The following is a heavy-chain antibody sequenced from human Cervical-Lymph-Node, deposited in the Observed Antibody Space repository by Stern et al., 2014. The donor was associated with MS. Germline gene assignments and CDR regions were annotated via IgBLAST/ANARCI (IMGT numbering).Heavy chain of an antibody. CDR2: ISGSGGRT. J-gene: IGHJ2*01. V-gene: IGHV3-23*04. D-gene: IGHD3-16*01. CDR1: GFTFNMYA. Sequence: EVQLVESGGGLVQPGGSLRLSCAASGFTFNMYAMTWVRQAPGKGLEWVSGISGSGGRTYYGDAVKGRFTISRDNSKNTLYLQVNSLRAEDTAAYYCAREGDYAPSWYYDLWGRGTLVTVSS. CDR3: AREGDYAPSWYYDL.